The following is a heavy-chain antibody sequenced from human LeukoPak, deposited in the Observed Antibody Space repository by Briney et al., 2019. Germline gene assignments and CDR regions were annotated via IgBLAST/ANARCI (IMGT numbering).Heavy chain of an antibody. CDR3: ARDRHVGWFDP. J-gene: IGHJ5*02. Sequence: ASVKVSCKASGGTFSSNAISWVRQAPGQGLEWMGGIIPIFGTANYAQKFQGRVAITADESTSTAYMELSSLRSEDTAVYYCARDRHVGWFDPWGQGTLVTVSS. CDR2: IIPIFGTA. D-gene: IGHD1-26*01. V-gene: IGHV1-69*13. CDR1: GGTFSSNA.